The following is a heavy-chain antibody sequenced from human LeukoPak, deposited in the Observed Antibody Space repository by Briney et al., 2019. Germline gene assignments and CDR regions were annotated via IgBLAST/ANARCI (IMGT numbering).Heavy chain of an antibody. CDR2: INHSGST. CDR3: XXXVTNTYYYYYGMDV. V-gene: IGHV4-34*01. CDR1: GGSFSGYY. J-gene: IGHJ6*02. Sequence: SETLSLTCAVYGGSFSGYYWSWIRQPPGKGLEWIGEINHSGSTNYNPSLKSRVTISVDTSKNQFSLKLSSVTAADTAVYYCXXXVTNTYYYYYGMDVWGQGTTVTVSS.